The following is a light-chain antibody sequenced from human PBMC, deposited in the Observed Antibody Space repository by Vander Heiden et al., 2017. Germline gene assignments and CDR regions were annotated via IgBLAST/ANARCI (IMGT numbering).Light chain of an antibody. CDR2: DAS. Sequence: DIQMTPSPSSLSASVGDRFTITCQASQDISNYLNWYQQKPGKAPKLLIYDASNLETGVPSRFSGSGSGTDFTFTISSLQPEDIATYYCQQYDNLPMYTFGQGTKLEIK. J-gene: IGKJ2*01. V-gene: IGKV1-33*01. CDR1: QDISNY. CDR3: QQYDNLPMYT.